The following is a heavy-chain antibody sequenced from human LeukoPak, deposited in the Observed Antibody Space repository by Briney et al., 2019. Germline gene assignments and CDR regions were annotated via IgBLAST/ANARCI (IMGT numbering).Heavy chain of an antibody. CDR3: ARVAGGYSYGYAADY. V-gene: IGHV4-59*01. CDR1: GGPISSYY. J-gene: IGHJ4*02. Sequence: PSETLSLTCTVSGGPISSYYWSWIRQPPGKGLEWIGYIYYSGSTNYNPSLKSRVTISVDTSKNQFSLKLSSVTAADTAVYYCARVAGGYSYGYAADYWGQGTLVTVSS. D-gene: IGHD5-18*01. CDR2: IYYSGST.